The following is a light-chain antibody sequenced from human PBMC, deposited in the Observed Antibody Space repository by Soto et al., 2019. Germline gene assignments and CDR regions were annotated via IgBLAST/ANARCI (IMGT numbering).Light chain of an antibody. CDR3: SSYTSSSIPYV. Sequence: QSALTQPASVSGSPGQSITISCTGTNSDVGGYNFVSWYQQHPGKAPKLMIYDASNRPSGVSNRFSGSKSGNTASLNISGLQAEDEADYYCSSYTSSSIPYVFGIGTKLTVL. J-gene: IGLJ1*01. CDR2: DAS. CDR1: NSDVGGYNF. V-gene: IGLV2-14*01.